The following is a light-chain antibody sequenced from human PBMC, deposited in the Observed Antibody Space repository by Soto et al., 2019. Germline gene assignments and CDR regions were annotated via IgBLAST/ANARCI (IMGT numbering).Light chain of an antibody. CDR3: QSYDSSLSGYV. Sequence: QSVLTQPPSVSGAPGQRVTISCTGSSSNIGAGYDVHWYQQLPGSAPKLLIYGNSNRPSGVPDRFSGSKSGTSASQAITGLQAEDEADYYGQSYDSSLSGYVFGTGTKLTVL. CDR1: SSNIGAGYD. J-gene: IGLJ1*01. V-gene: IGLV1-40*01. CDR2: GNS.